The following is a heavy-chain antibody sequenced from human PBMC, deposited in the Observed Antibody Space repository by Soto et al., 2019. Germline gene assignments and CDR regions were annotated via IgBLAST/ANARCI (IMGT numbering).Heavy chain of an antibody. CDR2: INAGNGNT. J-gene: IGHJ4*02. V-gene: IGHV1-3*01. CDR3: ARGRYYDILTGPILYYFDY. D-gene: IGHD3-9*01. CDR1: GYTFTSYA. Sequence: ASVKVSCKASGYTFTSYAMHWVRQAPGQRLEWMGWINAGNGNTKYSQKFQGRVTITRDTSASTAYMELSSLRSEDTAVYYCARGRYYDILTGPILYYFDYWGQGILVTVSS.